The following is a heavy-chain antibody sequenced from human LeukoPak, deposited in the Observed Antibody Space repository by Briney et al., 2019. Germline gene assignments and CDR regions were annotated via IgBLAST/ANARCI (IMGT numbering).Heavy chain of an antibody. Sequence: GESLNISSKCSGSSITNYLLGWVRAMPGKGLELMGIIHPGDSDTRNSPSFRGQVTMSADKSINTAFLQWSSLKASDTAMYYCARLVVTGLYFFDYWGQGTLVAVSS. D-gene: IGHD2-21*02. V-gene: IGHV5-51*01. CDR3: ARLVVTGLYFFDY. CDR1: GSSITNYL. CDR2: IHPGDSDT. J-gene: IGHJ4*02.